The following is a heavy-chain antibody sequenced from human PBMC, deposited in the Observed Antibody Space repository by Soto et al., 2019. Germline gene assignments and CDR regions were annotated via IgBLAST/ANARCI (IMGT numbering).Heavy chain of an antibody. CDR2: IKQDGSEK. V-gene: IGHV3-7*01. CDR3: VRDRGYTDSFDV. Sequence: GGSLRLSCAASGFTFSSYWMSWVRQAPGKGLEWVANIKQDGSEKYYVDSAKGRFTISRDNAKNSLYLQMNSLRAEDTAMYFCVRDRGYTDSFDVWGRGTMVTVSS. CDR1: GFTFSSYW. J-gene: IGHJ3*01. D-gene: IGHD1-1*01.